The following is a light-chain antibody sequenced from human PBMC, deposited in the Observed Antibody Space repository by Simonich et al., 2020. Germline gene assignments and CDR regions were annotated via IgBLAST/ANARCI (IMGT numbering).Light chain of an antibody. V-gene: IGLV2-23*01. Sequence: QSALTQPASVSGSPGQSITISCTGTSRDVGGYNLVSWYQQHPGKAPKLMIYEGRKRPSGVSNRFSGSKSGNTASLTISGLQAEDEADYYCCSYAGSSTVVFGGGTKLTVL. CDR3: CSYAGSSTVV. J-gene: IGLJ2*01. CDR1: SRDVGGYNL. CDR2: EGR.